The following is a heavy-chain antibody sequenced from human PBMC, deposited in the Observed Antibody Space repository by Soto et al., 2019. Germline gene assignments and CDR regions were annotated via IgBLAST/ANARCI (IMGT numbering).Heavy chain of an antibody. D-gene: IGHD3-10*01. CDR3: ARSPTSMVREEDGAFDI. V-gene: IGHV4-31*03. J-gene: IGHJ3*02. Sequence: SETLSLTCTVSGGSISSGGYYWSWIRQHPGKGLEWIGYIYYSGSTYYNPSLKNRVTISVDTSKNQFSLKLSSVTAADTAVYYCARSPTSMVREEDGAFDIWGQGTMVTVSS. CDR2: IYYSGST. CDR1: GGSISSGGYY.